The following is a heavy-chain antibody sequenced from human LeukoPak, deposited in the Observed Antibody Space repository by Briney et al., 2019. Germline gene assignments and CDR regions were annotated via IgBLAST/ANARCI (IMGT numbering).Heavy chain of an antibody. J-gene: IGHJ4*02. CDR3: AREWYDSSGYYPLDY. D-gene: IGHD3-22*01. Sequence: GGSLRLSCAASGFTFSSYAMYWVRQAPGKGLEWVAVTSYDGSNKYYADSVKGRFTISRDNSKNTLYLQMNSLRAEDTAVYYCAREWYDSSGYYPLDYWGQGTLVTVSS. CDR1: GFTFSSYA. V-gene: IGHV3-30-3*01. CDR2: TSYDGSNK.